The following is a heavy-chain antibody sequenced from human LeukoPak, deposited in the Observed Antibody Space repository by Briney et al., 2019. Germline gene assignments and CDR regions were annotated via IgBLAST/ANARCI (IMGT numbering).Heavy chain of an antibody. Sequence: SETLSLTCTVSGGSISSYYWSWIRQPAGKGLEWIGRIYTSGSTNNNPSLKSRVTMSVDTSKNQFSLQLSSVTAADTAVYYCAREPEPDDDSSGYSDYWGQGTLVTVSS. CDR3: AREPEPDDDSSGYSDY. D-gene: IGHD3-22*01. CDR2: IYTSGST. J-gene: IGHJ4*02. V-gene: IGHV4-4*07. CDR1: GGSISSYY.